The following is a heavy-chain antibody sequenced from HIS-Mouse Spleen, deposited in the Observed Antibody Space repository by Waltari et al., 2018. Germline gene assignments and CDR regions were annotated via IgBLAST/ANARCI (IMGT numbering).Heavy chain of an antibody. D-gene: IGHD6-13*01. Sequence: QLQLQESGPGLVKPSETLSLTCTVSGGSISSSSYYLGRIRQPPGKGLEWIGIIYYSGSTYYNPSLKSRVTISVDTSKNQFSLKLSSVTAADTAVYYCAREIPYSSSWYDWYFDLWGRGTLVTVSS. V-gene: IGHV4-39*07. CDR2: IYYSGST. J-gene: IGHJ2*01. CDR3: AREIPYSSSWYDWYFDL. CDR1: GGSISSSSYY.